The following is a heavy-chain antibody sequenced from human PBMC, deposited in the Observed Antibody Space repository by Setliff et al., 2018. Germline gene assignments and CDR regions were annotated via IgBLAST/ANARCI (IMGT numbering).Heavy chain of an antibody. Sequence: SETLSLTCTVSDVSIGGYYWSWIRQPPGKGLEWIGYIHSSGRSNYNPSLKSRVTTSIDTSKNQFSLKLSSVTAADTAVYSCARHVGIRGRGYNYYYYYMDVWGKGTTVTVSS. CDR3: ARHVGIRGRGYNYYYYYMDV. V-gene: IGHV4-4*08. D-gene: IGHD3-10*01. J-gene: IGHJ6*03. CDR2: IHSSGRS. CDR1: DVSIGGYY.